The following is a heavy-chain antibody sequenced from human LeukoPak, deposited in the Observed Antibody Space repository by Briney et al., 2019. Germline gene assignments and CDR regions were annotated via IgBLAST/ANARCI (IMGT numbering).Heavy chain of an antibody. V-gene: IGHV3-7*04. CDR2: IKADGSET. Sequence: GGSLRLSCAASGFTFSSSSITWGRKAPGKGVEWVANIKADGSETLYVDSVMGRFTISRDNAKNSVFLQMNSLRAEDTAVYFCARDFDWGQGTLVTASS. CDR1: GFTFSSSS. J-gene: IGHJ4*02. CDR3: ARDFD.